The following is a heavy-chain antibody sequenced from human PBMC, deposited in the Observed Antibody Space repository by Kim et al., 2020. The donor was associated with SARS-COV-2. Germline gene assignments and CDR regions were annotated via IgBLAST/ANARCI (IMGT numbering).Heavy chain of an antibody. J-gene: IGHJ4*02. D-gene: IGHD3-10*01. CDR2: TTRSGDGS. CDR3: VRSGRDYGAVH. CDR1: GFIFSDYA. V-gene: IGHV3-64D*06. Sequence: GGSLRLSCSASGFIFSDYAMHWVRRAPGKGLEYVSATTRSGDGSFFSASVEGRFTVSRDNSKNTLYLQMNSLRPEDTSVYYCVRSGRDYGAVHWGQGTLVTVSS.